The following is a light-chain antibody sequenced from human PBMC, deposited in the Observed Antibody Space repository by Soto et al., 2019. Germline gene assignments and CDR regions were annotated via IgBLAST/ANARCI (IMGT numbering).Light chain of an antibody. CDR1: GSNIGSRY. Sequence: QSVLTQPPSASGTPGQRVTISCSGSGSNIGSRYVYWHQQLPGTAPKLLIYRNNQRPSGVPDRFSGSKSGTSASLAISGLRSEDEADYYCAAWDDSLSSVVFGGGTKLTVL. CDR3: AAWDDSLSSVV. J-gene: IGLJ3*02. CDR2: RNN. V-gene: IGLV1-47*01.